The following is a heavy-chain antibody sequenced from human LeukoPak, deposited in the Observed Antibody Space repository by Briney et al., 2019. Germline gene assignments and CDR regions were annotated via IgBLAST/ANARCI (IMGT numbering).Heavy chain of an antibody. CDR2: MNPNSGNT. CDR3: ARWEVRRDGVDY. V-gene: IGHV1-8*03. CDR1: GYTFNSYD. D-gene: IGHD1-26*01. Sequence: ASVKVSCTASGYTFNSYDINWVRQATGQGLEWMGWMNPNSGNTDYAQRFQGRVTFTRNTSITTAYMELSSLRSEDTAVYYCARWEVRRDGVDYWGQGTLVTVSS. J-gene: IGHJ4*02.